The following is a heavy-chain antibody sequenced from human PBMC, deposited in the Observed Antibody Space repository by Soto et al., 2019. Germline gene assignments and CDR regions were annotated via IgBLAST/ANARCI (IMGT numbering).Heavy chain of an antibody. CDR3: AKDVSSRRWFDP. J-gene: IGHJ5*02. CDR2: MQHTGNT. Sequence: SDTLSLTCAVSGASIRSYHWSWIRQPAGKGLEWIGRMQHTGNTNYNPSLKSRVTMSVDTSKNQISLKMTSVTAADTAVYFCAKDVSSRRWFDPWGQGILVTVSS. CDR1: GASIRSYH. D-gene: IGHD3-16*01. V-gene: IGHV4-4*07.